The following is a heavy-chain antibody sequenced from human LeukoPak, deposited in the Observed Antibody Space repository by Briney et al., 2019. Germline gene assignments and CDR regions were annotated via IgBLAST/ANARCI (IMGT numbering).Heavy chain of an antibody. CDR1: GFTVSSNY. CDR3: ARRAGAYSHPYDY. Sequence: GGSLRLSCAVSGFTVSSNYMGWVRQAPGKWLEWVSVIYNSDNTNYPDSVKGRFTISRDNSKNTLILQMNSLRAEDTAVYYCARRAGAYSHPYDYWGQGTLVTVSS. V-gene: IGHV3-53*01. D-gene: IGHD4/OR15-4a*01. J-gene: IGHJ4*02. CDR2: IYNSDNT.